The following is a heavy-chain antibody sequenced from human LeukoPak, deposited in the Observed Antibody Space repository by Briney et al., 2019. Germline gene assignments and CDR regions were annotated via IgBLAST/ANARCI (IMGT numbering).Heavy chain of an antibody. CDR1: GGSISTASDY. Sequence: SETLSLTSTVSGGSISTASDYWDWIRQPPGKGLEWIGSIFYSGSSYYNPSLKSRVTVSVDTSKNQFSLKLSSVTAADTAVYYCARRIPGFFFDSWGQGTLVTVS. V-gene: IGHV4-39*01. CDR3: ARRIPGFFFDS. J-gene: IGHJ4*02. CDR2: IFYSGSS. D-gene: IGHD2-21*01.